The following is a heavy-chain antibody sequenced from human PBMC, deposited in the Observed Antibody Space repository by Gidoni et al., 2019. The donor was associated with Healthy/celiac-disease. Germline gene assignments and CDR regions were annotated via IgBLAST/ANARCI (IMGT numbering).Heavy chain of an antibody. V-gene: IGHV1-69-2*01. CDR3: ATEVNLVGATREEYYYYYGMDV. J-gene: IGHJ6*02. CDR1: GYTFTDYY. D-gene: IGHD1-26*01. CDR2: VDPEDGET. Sequence: EVQLVQSGAEVKKPGATVKISCKVSGYTFTDYYMHWVQQAPGKGLEWMGLVDPEDGETIYAEKFQGRVTITADTSTDTAYMELSSLRSEDTAVYYCATEVNLVGATREEYYYYYGMDVWGQGTTVTVSS.